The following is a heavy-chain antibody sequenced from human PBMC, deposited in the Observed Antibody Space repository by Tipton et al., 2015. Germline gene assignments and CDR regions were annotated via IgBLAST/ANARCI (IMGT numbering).Heavy chain of an antibody. CDR2: IKHDGSEK. D-gene: IGHD3-9*01. V-gene: IGHV3-7*03. Sequence: SLRLSCAASGFTFSSYAMNWVRQAPGKGLEWVANIKHDGSEKYYAASVEGRFTISRDNGGSSLFLQMNALRVEDTAVYYCVLTTIYYFDFWGQGTLVTVSS. J-gene: IGHJ4*02. CDR1: GFTFSSYA. CDR3: VLTTIYYFDF.